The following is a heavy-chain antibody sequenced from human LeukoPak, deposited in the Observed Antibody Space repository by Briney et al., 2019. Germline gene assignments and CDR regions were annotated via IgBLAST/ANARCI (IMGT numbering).Heavy chain of an antibody. Sequence: PSETLSLTCAVSGYSISSGYYWGWIRQPPGKGLEWIGSIYRSGSTYYNPSLKSRVTISVDTSKNQFSLKLSSVTAADTAVYYCARQSIFGVVIMDYWGQGTLVTVSS. D-gene: IGHD3-3*01. CDR2: IYRSGST. J-gene: IGHJ4*02. CDR1: GYSISSGYY. V-gene: IGHV4-38-2*01. CDR3: ARQSIFGVVIMDY.